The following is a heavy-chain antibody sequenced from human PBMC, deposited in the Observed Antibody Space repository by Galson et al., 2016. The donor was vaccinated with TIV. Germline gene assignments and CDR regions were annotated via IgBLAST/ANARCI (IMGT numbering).Heavy chain of an antibody. CDR2: INPKNGAT. Sequence: SVKVSCKASGYTFSHYYLHWVRQAPGQGLEWMGRINPKNGATDYALKFQGRVTMTRDTSISIAYMALSSLGSDDTVVYYCARDLSPGTTTPFDYWGQGTLVTVSS. J-gene: IGHJ4*02. V-gene: IGHV1-2*05. D-gene: IGHD4-17*01. CDR3: ARDLSPGTTTPFDY. CDR1: GYTFSHYY.